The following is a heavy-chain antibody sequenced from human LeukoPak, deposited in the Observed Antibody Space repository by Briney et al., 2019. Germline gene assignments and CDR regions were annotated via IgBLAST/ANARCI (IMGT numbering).Heavy chain of an antibody. V-gene: IGHV1-46*01. CDR2: INPSGGST. J-gene: IGHJ4*02. CDR3: ARSEFRGVIDY. D-gene: IGHD3-10*01. CDR1: GYTFTSYY. Sequence: ASVRVSCKASGYTFTSYYMHWVRQAPGQGLEWMGIINPSGGSTSYAQKFQGRVTMTRDTSTSTVYMELSSLRSEDTAVYYCARSEFRGVIDYWGQGTLVTVSS.